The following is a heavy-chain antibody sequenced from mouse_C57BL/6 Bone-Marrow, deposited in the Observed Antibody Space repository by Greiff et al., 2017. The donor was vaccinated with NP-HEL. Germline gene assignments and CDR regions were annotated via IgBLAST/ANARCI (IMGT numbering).Heavy chain of an antibody. CDR2: IDPEDGDT. Sequence: VQLQQSGAELVRPGASVKLSCTASGFNIKDYYMHWVKQRPEQGLEWIGRIDPEDGDTEYAPKFQGKANMTADTSSNTAYLQLSSLTSEDTAVYYCTTLPIYYYGSSWYFDVWGTGTTVTVSS. V-gene: IGHV14-1*01. J-gene: IGHJ1*03. CDR1: GFNIKDYY. D-gene: IGHD1-1*01. CDR3: TTLPIYYYGSSWYFDV.